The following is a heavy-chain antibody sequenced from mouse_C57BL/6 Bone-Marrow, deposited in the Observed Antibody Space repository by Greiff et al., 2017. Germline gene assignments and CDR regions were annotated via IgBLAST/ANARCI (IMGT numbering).Heavy chain of an antibody. CDR3: SRAEVYDGYYLGHYYDY. J-gene: IGHJ2*01. CDR1: GYAFSSSW. V-gene: IGHV1-82*01. Sequence: QVQLQQSGPELVKPGASVKISCKASGYAFSSSWMNWVKQRPGKGLEWIGRIYPGDGDTNYNGEFKGKATLTADKSSSTAYMQLSSLTSEDSAVDFYSRAEVYDGYYLGHYYDYWGQGTTLTVSS. CDR2: IYPGDGDT. D-gene: IGHD2-3*01.